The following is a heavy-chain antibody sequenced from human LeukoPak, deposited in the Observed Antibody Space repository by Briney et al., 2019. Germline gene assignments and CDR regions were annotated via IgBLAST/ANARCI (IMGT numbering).Heavy chain of an antibody. CDR3: ARLWRAYTGSYLYYFDY. Sequence: PSETLSLTCTVSGGSISSGSYYWSWIRQPAGKGLEWIGRIYTSGSTNYNPSLKSRVTISLDTSKNQFSLKLSSVTAADTAVYYCARLWRAYTGSYLYYFDYWGQGTLVTVSS. V-gene: IGHV4-61*02. CDR1: GGSISSGSYY. CDR2: IYTSGST. J-gene: IGHJ4*02. D-gene: IGHD1-26*01.